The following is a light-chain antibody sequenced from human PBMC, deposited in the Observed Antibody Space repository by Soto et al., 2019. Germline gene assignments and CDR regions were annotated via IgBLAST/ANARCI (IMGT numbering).Light chain of an antibody. J-gene: IGKJ5*01. CDR2: GSS. CDR1: ETISTN. CDR3: QQYSNWPPAIT. V-gene: IGKV3-15*01. Sequence: EIVLTQSPATLSVSPGERATLSSRATETISTNLAWFQRKPGQPPRLLIYGSSTRATGVPDRFSGSGSGTEFTLIISSLQSEDVALYYCQQYSNWPPAITFGQGTRLEIK.